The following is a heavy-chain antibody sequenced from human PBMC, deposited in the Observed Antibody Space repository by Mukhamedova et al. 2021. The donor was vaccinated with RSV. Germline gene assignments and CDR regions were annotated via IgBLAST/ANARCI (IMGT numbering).Heavy chain of an antibody. J-gene: IGHJ6*03. D-gene: IGHD2-2*01. V-gene: IGHV3-21*01. CDR3: ARDRKPHQLEPLRGMDV. Sequence: SSSSYIYYADSVKGRFTISRDNAKNSLYLQMNSLRAEDTAVYYCARDRKPHQLEPLRGMDVWGKGTTVTVSS. CDR2: SSSSYI.